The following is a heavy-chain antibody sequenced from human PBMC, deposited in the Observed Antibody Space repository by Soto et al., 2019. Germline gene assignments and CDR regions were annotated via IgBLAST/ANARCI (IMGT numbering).Heavy chain of an antibody. Sequence: SETLSLTCSVSGDSISNNKWWSWVRQPPGKGLEWIGEMHHSGSIHYNPSLKSRATISVDTSKNQFSLQLSSVTAADTAVYYCARGSTGYSSSWYRYWGQGTLVTVSS. V-gene: IGHV4-4*02. J-gene: IGHJ4*02. CDR2: MHHSGSI. CDR3: ARGSTGYSSSWYRY. CDR1: GDSISNNKW. D-gene: IGHD6-13*01.